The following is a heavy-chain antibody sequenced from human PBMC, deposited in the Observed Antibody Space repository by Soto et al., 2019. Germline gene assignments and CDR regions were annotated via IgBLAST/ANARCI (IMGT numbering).Heavy chain of an antibody. CDR3: AINEGRDVSTFDY. D-gene: IGHD3-10*02. CDR1: GGIFTRYD. CDR2: IIPIFGTA. V-gene: IGHV1-69*19. J-gene: IGHJ4*02. Sequence: QVQLVQSGVEVKTPGSSVKVSCKASGGIFTRYDIRWVRQAPGQGLEWMGAIIPIFGTANYAQKIQGRVTITADATTSTAYMELSSLRSEDTAMYYCAINEGRDVSTFDYWGQGTLVSVSS.